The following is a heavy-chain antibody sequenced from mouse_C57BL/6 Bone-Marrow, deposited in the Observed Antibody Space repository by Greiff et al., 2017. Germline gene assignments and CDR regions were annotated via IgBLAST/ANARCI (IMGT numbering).Heavy chain of an antibody. CDR1: GYSFTGYY. V-gene: IGHV1-31*01. Sequence: EVNVVESGPELVKPGASVKISCKASGYSFTGYYMHWVKQSHGNILDWIGYIYPYNGVSSYNQKFKGKATLTVDKSSSTAYMELRSLTSEDSAVYYCAREETTVAPYYFDYWGQGTTLTGSS. CDR3: AREETTVAPYYFDY. J-gene: IGHJ2*01. CDR2: IYPYNGVS. D-gene: IGHD1-1*01.